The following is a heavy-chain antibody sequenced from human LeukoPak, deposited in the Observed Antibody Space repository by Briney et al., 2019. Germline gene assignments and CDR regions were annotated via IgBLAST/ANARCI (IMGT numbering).Heavy chain of an antibody. CDR3: ARGGFYCGGDCYVDY. CDR1: RGSFSTYY. J-gene: IGHJ4*02. D-gene: IGHD2-21*02. V-gene: IGHV4-34*01. Sequence: SETLSLTCADYRGSFSTYYWSWIRQTPGKGLECMGEINNSGSTNYNPSLKSRVTISVDTSKNQFSLKLSSVTAADTAVYYCARGGFYCGGDCYVDYWGQGTLVTVSS. CDR2: INNSGST.